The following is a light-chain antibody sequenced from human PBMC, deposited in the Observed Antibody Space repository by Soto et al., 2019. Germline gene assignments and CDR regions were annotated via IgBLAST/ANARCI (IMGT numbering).Light chain of an antibody. CDR2: DDN. V-gene: IGLV1-51*01. J-gene: IGLJ1*01. Sequence: QSVLTQPPSVSAAPGQKVTITCSGSSSNIGGNSVSWYQQLPGTAAKLLIYDDNKRPSGIPDRFSGSKTGTSATLGITGFQTGDEADYYCASRDNSLSAYVFGTGSKITVL. CDR1: SSNIGGNS. CDR3: ASRDNSLSAYV.